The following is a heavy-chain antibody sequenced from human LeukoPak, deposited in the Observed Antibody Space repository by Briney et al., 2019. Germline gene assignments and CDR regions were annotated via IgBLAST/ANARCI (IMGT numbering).Heavy chain of an antibody. J-gene: IGHJ3*02. Sequence: PSGGSLRLSCAASGFTFSSYGMHWVRQAPGKGLEWVAVIWYDGSNKYYADSVKGRFTISRDNSKNTLYLQMNSLRAEDTAVYYCAKDPGRTNDAFDIWGQGTMVTVSS. V-gene: IGHV3-33*06. CDR3: AKDPGRTNDAFDI. CDR1: GFTFSSYG. CDR2: IWYDGSNK.